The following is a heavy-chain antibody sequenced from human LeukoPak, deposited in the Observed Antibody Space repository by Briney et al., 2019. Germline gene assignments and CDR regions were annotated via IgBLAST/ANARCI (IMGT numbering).Heavy chain of an antibody. J-gene: IGHJ4*02. CDR3: ARDRAGYCSGGSCPYFDY. Sequence: GGSLRLSCAASGFTFSSYEMNWVRQAPGKGLEWVSYISSSSSTIYYADSVKGRFTISRDNAKNSLYLQMNSLRAEDTAVYYCARDRAGYCSGGSCPYFDYWGQGTLVTVSS. D-gene: IGHD2-15*01. CDR2: ISSSSSTI. V-gene: IGHV3-48*01. CDR1: GFTFSSYE.